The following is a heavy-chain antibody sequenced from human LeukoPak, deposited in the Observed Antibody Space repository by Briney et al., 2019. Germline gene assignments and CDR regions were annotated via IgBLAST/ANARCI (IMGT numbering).Heavy chain of an antibody. J-gene: IGHJ4*02. CDR1: GFTFDDYA. CDR3: ARGSIAIYYYGSRGYFDY. Sequence: GGSLRLSCAASGFTFDDYAMHWVRQAPGKGLEWVSGLNWNGGSTGYADSVKGRFTISRDNAKNSLYLQMNSLRAEDTAFYYCARGSIAIYYYGSRGYFDYWGQGTLVTVSS. CDR2: LNWNGGST. V-gene: IGHV3-20*04. D-gene: IGHD3-22*01.